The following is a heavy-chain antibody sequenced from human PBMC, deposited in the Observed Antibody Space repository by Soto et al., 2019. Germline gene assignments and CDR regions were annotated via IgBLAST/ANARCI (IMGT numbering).Heavy chain of an antibody. J-gene: IGHJ4*02. CDR3: ARDAGYSSSWYCDF. D-gene: IGHD2-2*01. Sequence: ASVKVSCKASGYTFTDYGITWVRQAPGQGLEWMGWISAYNGNTNYAQKLQGRVTMTTDTSTSTAYMELRSLTSDDTAVYYCARDAGYSSSWYCDFWGQGTLVTVSS. CDR2: ISAYNGNT. CDR1: GYTFTDYG. V-gene: IGHV1-18*04.